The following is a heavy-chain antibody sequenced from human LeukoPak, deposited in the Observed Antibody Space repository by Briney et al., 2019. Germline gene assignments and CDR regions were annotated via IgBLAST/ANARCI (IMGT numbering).Heavy chain of an antibody. CDR1: GFTFSSYA. J-gene: IGHJ6*02. D-gene: IGHD3-9*01. CDR2: ISGNAVNI. Sequence: GGSLRLSCAASGFTFSSYAMSWLRQAPGKGLEWVSGISGNAVNIFYADSVKGRFTISRDNSNNTLFLLTNSLRAEDTAVYYCAKRHFDWSTNYYYGMDVWGQGTTVTVSS. V-gene: IGHV3-23*01. CDR3: AKRHFDWSTNYYYGMDV.